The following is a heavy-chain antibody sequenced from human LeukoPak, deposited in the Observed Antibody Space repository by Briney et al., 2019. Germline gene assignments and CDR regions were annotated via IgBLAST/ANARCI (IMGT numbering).Heavy chain of an antibody. Sequence: GGSLRLSCAASGFTFSSYWMSWVRQAPGKGLEWVANIKQEGSEKYYVDSVKGRFTISRNNAKNSLYLQMNSLRADDTAVYYYARSDYGGNFYFDYWGQGTLVTVSS. CDR3: ARSDYGGNFYFDY. V-gene: IGHV3-7*01. J-gene: IGHJ4*02. D-gene: IGHD4-23*01. CDR1: GFTFSSYW. CDR2: IKQEGSEK.